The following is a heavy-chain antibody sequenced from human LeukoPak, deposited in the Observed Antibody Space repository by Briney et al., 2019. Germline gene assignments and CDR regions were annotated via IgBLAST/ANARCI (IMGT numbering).Heavy chain of an antibody. CDR3: ARGGPYYYDSSLRY. Sequence: GGSLRLSCAASGFTFSSYAMSWVRQAPGKGLEWVSAISGSGGSTYYADSVKGRFTISRDNSKNTLYLQMNSLRVEDTAVYYCARGGPYYYDSSLRYWGQGTLVTVSS. J-gene: IGHJ4*02. D-gene: IGHD3-22*01. CDR1: GFTFSSYA. CDR2: ISGSGGST. V-gene: IGHV3-23*01.